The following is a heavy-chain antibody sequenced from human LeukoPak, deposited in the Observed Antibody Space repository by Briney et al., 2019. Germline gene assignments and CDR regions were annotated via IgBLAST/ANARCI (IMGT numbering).Heavy chain of an antibody. Sequence: SETLSLTCTVSGGSISSDSYYWSWIRQPPGKGLEWIGYIYYSGSTNYNPSLESRVTISVDTSKNQFSLKLNSVTAADTAVYYCASNSGVYGSGSYQPFDYWGQGTLVTVSS. V-gene: IGHV4-61*01. CDR3: ASNSGVYGSGSYQPFDY. D-gene: IGHD3-10*01. CDR1: GGSISSDSYY. J-gene: IGHJ4*02. CDR2: IYYSGST.